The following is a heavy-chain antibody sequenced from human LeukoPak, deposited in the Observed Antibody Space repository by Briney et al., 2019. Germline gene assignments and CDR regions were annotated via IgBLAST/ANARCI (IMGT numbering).Heavy chain of an antibody. J-gene: IGHJ4*02. CDR3: ASPEAYYYDSSGYYYYY. V-gene: IGHV1-69*13. CDR2: IIPIFGTA. Sequence: ASVKVSCKASGGTFSSYAISWVRQAPGQGLEWMGGIIPIFGTANYAQKFQGRVTITADESTSTAYMELSSLRSEDTAVYYCASPEAYYYDSSGYYYYYWGQGTLVTVSS. D-gene: IGHD3-22*01. CDR1: GGTFSSYA.